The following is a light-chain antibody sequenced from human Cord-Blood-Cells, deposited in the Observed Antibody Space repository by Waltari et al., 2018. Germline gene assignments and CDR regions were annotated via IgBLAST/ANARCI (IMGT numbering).Light chain of an antibody. CDR1: QSISSY. CDR3: QQSYSH. V-gene: IGKV1-39*01. Sequence: DIQMTKYPSSLSASVGDRVTITCRASQSISSYLNWYQQKPGKAPKLLIYAASSLQSWVPSRFSGSGSGTDFTLTISRLQPEDFATYYCQQSYSHFGPGTKVDIK. CDR2: AAS. J-gene: IGKJ3*01.